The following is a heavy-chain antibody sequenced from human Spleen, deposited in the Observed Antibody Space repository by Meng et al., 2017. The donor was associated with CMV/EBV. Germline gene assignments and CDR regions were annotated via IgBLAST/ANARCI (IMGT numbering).Heavy chain of an antibody. CDR1: GFTFSSYA. CDR3: ARDIAPGGGAPTGTDWFDP. CDR2: ISYDGSNK. J-gene: IGHJ5*02. V-gene: IGHV3-30*04. Sequence: GESLKISCAASGFTFSSYAMHWVRQAPGKGLEWVAVISYDGSNKYYADSVKGRFTISRDNAKNSLYLQMNSLRAEDTAVYYCARDIAPGGGAPTGTDWFDPWGQGTLVTVSS. D-gene: IGHD3-9*01.